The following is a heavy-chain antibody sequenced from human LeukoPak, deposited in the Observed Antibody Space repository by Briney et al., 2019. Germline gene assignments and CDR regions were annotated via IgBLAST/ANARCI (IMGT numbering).Heavy chain of an antibody. Sequence: GGSLRLSCAASGFTFSNAWMSWVRQAPGKGLEWVGRIKSKTDGGTTDYAAPVKGRFTISRDDSKNTLYLQMNSLKTEDTAVYYCTTAYFDWLLTYFDYWGQGTLVTVS. V-gene: IGHV3-15*01. CDR2: IKSKTDGGTT. CDR1: GFTFSNAW. D-gene: IGHD3-9*01. J-gene: IGHJ4*02. CDR3: TTAYFDWLLTYFDY.